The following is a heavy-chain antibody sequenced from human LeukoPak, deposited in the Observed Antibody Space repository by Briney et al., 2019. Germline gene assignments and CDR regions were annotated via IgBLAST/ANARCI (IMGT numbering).Heavy chain of an antibody. CDR2: INSDGSIT. V-gene: IGHV3-74*01. Sequence: PGGSLRLSCAASGFTFSRNWMNWVRQAPGKGLVWVSRINSDGSITNYADSVKGRFTISRDNAKHTLYLQMSSLRAEDTAVYYCAKIDAYWGQGTLVTVSS. CDR3: AKIDAY. J-gene: IGHJ4*02. CDR1: GFTFSRNW.